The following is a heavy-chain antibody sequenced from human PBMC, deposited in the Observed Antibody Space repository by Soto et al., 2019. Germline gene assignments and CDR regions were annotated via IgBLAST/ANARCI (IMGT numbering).Heavy chain of an antibody. CDR2: IYYSGST. CDR3: ARRYGYSFDY. J-gene: IGHJ4*02. V-gene: IGHV4-59*01. D-gene: IGHD1-1*01. Sequence: ASETLSLTCTVSGGSISSYYWSWIRQPPGKGLEWIGYIYYSGSTNYNPSLKSRVTISVDTSKNQFSLKLSSVTAADTAVYYCARRYGYSFDYWGQGTLVTVLS. CDR1: GGSISSYY.